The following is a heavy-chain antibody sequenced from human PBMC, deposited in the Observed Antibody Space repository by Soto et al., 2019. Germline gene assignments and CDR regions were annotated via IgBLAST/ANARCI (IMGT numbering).Heavy chain of an antibody. V-gene: IGHV4-30-2*01. CDR2: IYHSGIT. CDR3: ASRDYNWFDP. J-gene: IGHJ5*02. Sequence: PSETLSLTCAVSGASISSDGYSWSWIRQPPGKGLECIGYIYHSGITYINPSLKSRVTISLDRSKNQFSLKLNSVTAADTAVYYGASRDYNWFDPWGQGTLVTVSS. CDR1: GASISSDGYS.